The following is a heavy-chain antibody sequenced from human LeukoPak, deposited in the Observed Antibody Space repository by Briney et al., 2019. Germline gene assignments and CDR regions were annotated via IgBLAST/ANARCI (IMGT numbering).Heavy chain of an antibody. D-gene: IGHD3-22*01. J-gene: IGHJ5*02. CDR2: INPSGGST. CDR3: AREGYYYDSSGYYSGFDP. CDR1: GYTFTSYY. Sequence: ASVKVSCKASGYTFTSYYMHWVRQAPGQGLEWMGIINPSGGSTSYEQKFQGRVTMTRDMSTSTVYMELSSLRSEDTAVYYCAREGYYYDSSGYYSGFDPWGQGTLVTVSS. V-gene: IGHV1-46*01.